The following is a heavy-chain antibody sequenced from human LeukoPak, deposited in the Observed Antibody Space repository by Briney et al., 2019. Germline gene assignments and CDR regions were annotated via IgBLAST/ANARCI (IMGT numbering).Heavy chain of an antibody. V-gene: IGHV3-64D*08. J-gene: IGHJ1*01. CDR2: ISSNGGNT. CDR3: VKDSYDNTGYEYFQH. Sequence: GGPLRLSCSASGFTFTNYVMYWVRQAPGKGLECVSGISSNGGNTYYADSVKGRFTISRDNSKNTLYLQMSSLRAEDTAVYYCVKDSYDNTGYEYFQHWGQGTLVTGSS. D-gene: IGHD3-22*01. CDR1: GFTFTNYV.